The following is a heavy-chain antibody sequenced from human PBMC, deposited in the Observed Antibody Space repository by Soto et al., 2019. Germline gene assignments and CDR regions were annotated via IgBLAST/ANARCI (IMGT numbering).Heavy chain of an antibody. J-gene: IGHJ4*02. D-gene: IGHD6-6*01. Sequence: GESLKISCAASGFTFSSYSMNWVRQAPGKGLEWVSYISSSSSTIYYADSVKGRFTISRDNAKNSLYLQMNSLRDEDTAVYYCARDGKTEDSSSSGWAGYGHADYWGQGTLVTVSS. V-gene: IGHV3-48*02. CDR3: ARDGKTEDSSSSGWAGYGHADY. CDR2: ISSSSSTI. CDR1: GFTFSSYS.